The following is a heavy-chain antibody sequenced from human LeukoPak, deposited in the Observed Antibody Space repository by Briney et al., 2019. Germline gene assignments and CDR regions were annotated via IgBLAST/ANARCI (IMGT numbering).Heavy chain of an antibody. D-gene: IGHD3-22*01. CDR2: IKQDGSEK. J-gene: IGHJ3*02. CDR1: GFTFSSYW. Sequence: PGGSLRLSCAASGFTFSSYWMSWVRQAPGKGLEWVANIKQDGSEKYYVDSVKGRFTISRDNAKNSLYLQMNSLRAEDTAVYYCARDLYYDSSGYPDAFDIWGQGTMVTVSS. CDR3: ARDLYYDSSGYPDAFDI. V-gene: IGHV3-7*01.